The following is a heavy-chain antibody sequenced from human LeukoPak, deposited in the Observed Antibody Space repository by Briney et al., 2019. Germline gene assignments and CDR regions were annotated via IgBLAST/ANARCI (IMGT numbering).Heavy chain of an antibody. CDR3: ARDNSPYCGGDCYVGY. CDR1: GYTFTSYG. V-gene: IGHV1-18*01. D-gene: IGHD2-21*02. CDR2: ISAYNGNT. Sequence: GASVTVSCTASGYTFTSYGISWVRQAPGQGLEWMGWISAYNGNTNYAQKLQGRVTMTTDTSTSTAYMELRSLRSDDTAVYYCARDNSPYCGGDCYVGYWGQGTLVTVSS. J-gene: IGHJ4*02.